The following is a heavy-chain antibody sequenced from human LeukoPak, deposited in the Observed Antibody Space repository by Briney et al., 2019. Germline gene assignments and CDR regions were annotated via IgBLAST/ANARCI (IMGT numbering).Heavy chain of an antibody. J-gene: IGHJ6*02. CDR1: GGSISSAY. V-gene: IGHV4-59*01. D-gene: IGHD4-17*01. Sequence: SETLSLTCTVSGGSISSAYWSRIRLPPGKGLEWIGYIYNSENTNYNPSLRSRVTISVDSSKNQFSLRLSSVTAADTAVYYCARAPIYGNFYYYYGMDVWGQGTTVTVSS. CDR2: IYNSENT. CDR3: ARAPIYGNFYYYYGMDV.